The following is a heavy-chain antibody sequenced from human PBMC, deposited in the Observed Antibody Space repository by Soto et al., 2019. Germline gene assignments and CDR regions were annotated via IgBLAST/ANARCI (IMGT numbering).Heavy chain of an antibody. V-gene: IGHV4-34*01. Sequence: SETLSLTCAVYGGSLSGYFWSWIRQPPGKGLERIGEINHSGSNNFNPSLKSRVAISVDTSKNQFSLKLSTVTAADTAVYYCARVRGYSYGNNYFYAMEVSGHGTTVTVSS. CDR3: ARVRGYSYGNNYFYAMEV. CDR1: GGSLSGYF. J-gene: IGHJ6*02. CDR2: INHSGSN. D-gene: IGHD5-18*01.